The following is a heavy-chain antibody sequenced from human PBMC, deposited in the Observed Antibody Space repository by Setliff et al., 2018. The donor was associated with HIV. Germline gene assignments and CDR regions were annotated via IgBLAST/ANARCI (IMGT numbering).Heavy chain of an antibody. Sequence: SVKVSCKASGGTFGSYAISWVRQAPGQGLEWMGGIIPIFGTANYAQKFQGRVTITADESMTTAYMELSSLRSEDTAVYYCARWDRGAAGTYAFDIWGQGTMVTVSS. V-gene: IGHV1-69*13. CDR2: IIPIFGTA. D-gene: IGHD6-13*01. CDR3: ARWDRGAAGTYAFDI. CDR1: GGTFGSYA. J-gene: IGHJ3*02.